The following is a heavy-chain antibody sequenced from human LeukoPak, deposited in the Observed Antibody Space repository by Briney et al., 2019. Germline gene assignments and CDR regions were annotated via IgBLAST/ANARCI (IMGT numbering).Heavy chain of an antibody. D-gene: IGHD2-2*01. J-gene: IGHJ4*02. CDR3: AKESLRVVPSATFDY. CDR2: ISGSSGNT. V-gene: IGHV3-23*01. Sequence: GGSLRLSCAASRFAFSSYAMTWVRQAPGKGLEWVSTISGSSGNTYYADSVKGRFTISRDNSKNTLYLQINSLRAEDTAVYYCAKESLRVVPSATFDYWGQGTLVTVSS. CDR1: RFAFSSYA.